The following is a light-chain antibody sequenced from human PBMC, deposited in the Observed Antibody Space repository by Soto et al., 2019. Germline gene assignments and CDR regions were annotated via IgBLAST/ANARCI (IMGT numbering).Light chain of an antibody. J-gene: IGKJ1*01. CDR2: AAS. Sequence: DIQMTQSPSSLSASVGDRVTITCRASQSISSYLNWYQQKPGKAPQLLIYAASSLQSGVPSRFSGSGSGTDFTLTISSLQPEDFATYDCQHSYSTPPTFGQGTKVEIK. CDR1: QSISSY. CDR3: QHSYSTPPT. V-gene: IGKV1-39*01.